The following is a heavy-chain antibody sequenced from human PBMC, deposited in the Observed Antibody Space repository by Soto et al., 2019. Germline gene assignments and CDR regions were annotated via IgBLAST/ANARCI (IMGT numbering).Heavy chain of an antibody. CDR1: GGSISSSSYY. J-gene: IGHJ6*02. V-gene: IGHV4-39*01. Sequence: QLQLQESGPGLVKPSETLSLTCTVSGGSISSSSYYWGWIRQPPGKGLEWIGSIYYSGSNYYTPSLERRLTISVDTSKNQFSLKLSSVPAADTAVYYCATSSLGYYYGMDVWGQGTTVTVSS. CDR2: IYYSGSN. CDR3: ATSSLGYYYGMDV. D-gene: IGHD2-2*01.